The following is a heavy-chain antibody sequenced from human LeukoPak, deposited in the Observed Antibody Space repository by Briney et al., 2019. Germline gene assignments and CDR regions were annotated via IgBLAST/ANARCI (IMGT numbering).Heavy chain of an antibody. CDR2: IYTSGST. Sequence: PSETLSLTCTVSGGSISSYYWSWIRQPAGKGLEWIGRIYTSGSTNYNPSLKSRVTMSVGTSKDQFSLKLSSVTAADTAVYYRTRFIAAGSYYYMDVWGKGTTVTVSS. CDR3: TRFIAAGSYYYMDV. V-gene: IGHV4-4*07. J-gene: IGHJ6*03. D-gene: IGHD6-13*01. CDR1: GGSISSYY.